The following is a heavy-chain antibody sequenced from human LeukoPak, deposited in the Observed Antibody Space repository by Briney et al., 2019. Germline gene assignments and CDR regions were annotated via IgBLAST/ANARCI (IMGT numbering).Heavy chain of an antibody. CDR1: GFTFRSHW. D-gene: IGHD3-22*01. CDR2: IKQEGSEK. V-gene: IGHV3-7*01. J-gene: IGHJ4*02. Sequence: PGGSLRLSCAASGFTFRSHWMSWVRQPPGDELEWVASIKQEGSEKYYVDSVRGRFTVSRDNAKNSLYLQMNSLRAEDTAVYYCARLKGDRTIYYSWGQGTLFTVSS. CDR3: ARLKGDRTIYYS.